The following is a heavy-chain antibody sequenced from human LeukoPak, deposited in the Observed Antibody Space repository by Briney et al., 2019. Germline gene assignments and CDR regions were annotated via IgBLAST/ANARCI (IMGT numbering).Heavy chain of an antibody. J-gene: IGHJ4*02. V-gene: IGHV1-18*01. CDR3: ARDLTGGSYYCYFDY. D-gene: IGHD1-26*01. CDR1: GYTFTSYG. Sequence: ASVKVSCKASGYTFTSYGISWVRQAPGQGLEWMGWISAYNGNTNYAQKLQGRVTMTTDTSTSTAYMELRSLRSDDTAVYYCARDLTGGSYYCYFDYWGQGTLVTVSS. CDR2: ISAYNGNT.